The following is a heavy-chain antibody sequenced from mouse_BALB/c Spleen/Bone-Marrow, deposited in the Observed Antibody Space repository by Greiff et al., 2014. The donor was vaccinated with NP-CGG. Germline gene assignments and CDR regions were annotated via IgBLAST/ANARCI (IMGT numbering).Heavy chain of an antibody. CDR3: AHGSTYGYFDY. V-gene: IGHV14-3*02. J-gene: IGHJ2*01. CDR2: IDPANGNT. D-gene: IGHD1-1*01. Sequence: EVQLQQSGTELVKPGASVKLSCTASGFNIKDTYMYWVKQRPEQGLEWIGRIDPANGNTKYDPKFQGKATITADTSSNTADLQLSSLTSEDTAVYYCAHGSTYGYFDYWGQGTTLTVSS. CDR1: GFNIKDTY.